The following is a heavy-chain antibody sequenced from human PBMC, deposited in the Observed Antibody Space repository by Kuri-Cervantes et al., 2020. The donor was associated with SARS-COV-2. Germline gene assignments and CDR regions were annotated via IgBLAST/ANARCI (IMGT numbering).Heavy chain of an antibody. CDR2: VYHAGNT. Sequence: SETLSLTCTVSGGSISSGSYYWSWIRQPAGKGLEWIGYVYHAGNTHYNPSLESRATISMDPSKNQLSLKVTSVTAADTAVYYCTRVRATRGADAFDMWGQGPMVTVSS. D-gene: IGHD2-8*02. J-gene: IGHJ3*02. CDR3: TRVRATRGADAFDM. V-gene: IGHV4-61*10. CDR1: GGSISSGSYY.